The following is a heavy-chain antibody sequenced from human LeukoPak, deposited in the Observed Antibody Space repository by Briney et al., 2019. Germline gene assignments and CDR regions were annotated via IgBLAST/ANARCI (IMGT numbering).Heavy chain of an antibody. J-gene: IGHJ5*02. Sequence: GGSLRLSCAASGFSFSNSGMHWVRQAPGKGLEWVAFIRTDGSDKNYADSVKGRFTISRDNSKNTLYLQMNSLRPEDTAVYYCAKAGMVQKWFDHWGQGTLVTVSS. D-gene: IGHD3-10*01. CDR1: GFSFSNSG. CDR2: IRTDGSDK. CDR3: AKAGMVQKWFDH. V-gene: IGHV3-30*02.